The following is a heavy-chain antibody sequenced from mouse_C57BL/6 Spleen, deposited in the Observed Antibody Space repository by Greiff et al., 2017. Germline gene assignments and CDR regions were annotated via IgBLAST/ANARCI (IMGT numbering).Heavy chain of an antibody. CDR1: GYTFTDYY. CDR3: ARELGRYAMDY. Sequence: EVQLQQSGPELVKPGASVKISCKASGYTFTDYYMNWVKQSHGKSLEWIGDINPNNGGTSYNQKFKGKATVTVDKSSSTAYMELRSLTSEYSAVYYCARELGRYAMDYWGQGTSVTVSS. V-gene: IGHV1-26*01. J-gene: IGHJ4*01. CDR2: INPNNGGT. D-gene: IGHD4-1*01.